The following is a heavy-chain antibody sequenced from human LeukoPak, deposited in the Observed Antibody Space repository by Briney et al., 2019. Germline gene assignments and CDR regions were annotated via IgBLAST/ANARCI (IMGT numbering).Heavy chain of an antibody. CDR3: ARGVEPLAANTLAY. Sequence: GGSLRLSCAASGFTVITNDMTWVRQAPGKGLEWVSVLYSDGNTKYAGSVQGRFTISGDNSKNTLYLEMNSLSPDDTAVYYCARGVEPLAANTLAYWGQGTLVTVSS. CDR1: GFTVITND. CDR2: LYSDGNT. D-gene: IGHD1-14*01. V-gene: IGHV3-53*01. J-gene: IGHJ4*02.